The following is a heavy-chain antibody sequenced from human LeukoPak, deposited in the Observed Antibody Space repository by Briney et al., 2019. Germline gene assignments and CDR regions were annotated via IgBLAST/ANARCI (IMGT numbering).Heavy chain of an antibody. Sequence: SVKVSCKASGGTFSSYAISWVRQAPGQGLEWMGRIIPIFGTANYAQKFQGRVTITTDESTSTAYMELSSLGSEDTAVYYCARGQGSDNWFDPWGQGTLVTVSS. CDR3: ARGQGSDNWFDP. CDR2: IIPIFGTA. J-gene: IGHJ5*02. CDR1: GGTFSSYA. V-gene: IGHV1-69*05.